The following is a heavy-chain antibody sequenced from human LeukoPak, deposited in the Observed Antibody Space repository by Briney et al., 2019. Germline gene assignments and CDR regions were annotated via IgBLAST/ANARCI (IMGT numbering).Heavy chain of an antibody. CDR2: ISSSGTTI. CDR3: ARGVTMVVSSRAFDL. D-gene: IGHD4/OR15-4a*01. Sequence: PGGSLRLSCAASGFTFGDYYMTWIRQAPGKGLEWVSYISSSGTTIYYADSVKGRFTISRDNAKNSLYLQMDSLRAEETAVYFCARGVTMVVSSRAFDLWGQGTLVTVPS. V-gene: IGHV3-11*04. J-gene: IGHJ3*01. CDR1: GFTFGDYY.